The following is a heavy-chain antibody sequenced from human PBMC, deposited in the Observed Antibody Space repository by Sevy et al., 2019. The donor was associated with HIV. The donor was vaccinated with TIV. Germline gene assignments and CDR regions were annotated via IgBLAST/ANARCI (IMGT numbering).Heavy chain of an antibody. CDR1: GYTFTGYY. CDR2: INPNSGGT. D-gene: IGHD1-26*01. CDR3: ARDGGGGGGATGGGDY. J-gene: IGHJ4*02. Sequence: ASVKVSCKASGYTFTGYYMHWVRQAPGQGLEWMGWINPNSGGTNYAQKFQGRVTMTRDTSISTAYMELSRLRSDDTAVYYGARDGGGGGGATGGGDYWGQGTLVTVSS. V-gene: IGHV1-2*02.